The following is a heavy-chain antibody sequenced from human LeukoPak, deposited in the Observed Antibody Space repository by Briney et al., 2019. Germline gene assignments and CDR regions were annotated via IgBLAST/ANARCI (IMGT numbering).Heavy chain of an antibody. CDR1: GFTFSSYS. Sequence: GGSLRLSCAASGFTFSSYSMNWVRQAPGKGLEWVSSISSRSSYIYYADSVKGRFTISRDDAKDSLTLLMNSLIDEYTAVYYFARVLAAAGTLHFDHWGQGVLVSVSS. J-gene: IGHJ4*02. V-gene: IGHV3-21*01. CDR2: ISSRSSYI. CDR3: ARVLAAAGTLHFDH. D-gene: IGHD6-13*01.